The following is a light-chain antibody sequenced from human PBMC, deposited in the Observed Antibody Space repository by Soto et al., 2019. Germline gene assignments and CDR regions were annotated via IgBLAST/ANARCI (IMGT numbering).Light chain of an antibody. Sequence: EIVLTQSPATLSLSPGERATLTCRASQSVSSYLAWYQHKHGQAPRLLIYDASNWATGIPARFSGSGSGTDFTLTISSLQPEDFAVYYCQQRSNWPLTFGGGTKVDI. J-gene: IGKJ4*01. CDR1: QSVSSY. CDR3: QQRSNWPLT. V-gene: IGKV3-11*01. CDR2: DAS.